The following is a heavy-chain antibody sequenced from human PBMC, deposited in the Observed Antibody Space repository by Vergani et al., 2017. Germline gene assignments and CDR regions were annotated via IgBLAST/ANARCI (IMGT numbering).Heavy chain of an antibody. CDR2: IKSDGSIT. D-gene: IGHD3-9*01. J-gene: IGHJ5*01. Sequence: VQLVESGGGLVQPGGSLRLSCTASGFTFSNYWMHWVRQVPGKGLLWVSRIKSDGSITAYADSVKGRFTISRDNAQHTLYLQMNSLRVEDTGVYYCARARCIETCYMSNWLDSWGQGTLVTVSS. V-gene: IGHV3-74*03. CDR1: GFTFSNYW. CDR3: ARARCIETCYMSNWLDS.